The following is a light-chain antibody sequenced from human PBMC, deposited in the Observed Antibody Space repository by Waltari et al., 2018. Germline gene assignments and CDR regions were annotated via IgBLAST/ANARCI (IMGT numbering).Light chain of an antibody. J-gene: IGLJ3*02. V-gene: IGLV1-47*01. Sequence: QSVLTQPPSASRTPGQRVTISCSGSSSNIGSNYVYWYQQLPGTAPKLLIYKNNQRPSGVPDRLSCSQAGNPGLPGNRGLRVEDEAEYYCAAWDDSLSGWVFGGGTKLTVL. CDR2: KNN. CDR3: AAWDDSLSGWV. CDR1: SSNIGSNY.